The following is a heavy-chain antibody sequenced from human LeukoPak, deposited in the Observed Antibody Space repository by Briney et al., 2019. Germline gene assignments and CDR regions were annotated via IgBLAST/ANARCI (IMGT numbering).Heavy chain of an antibody. CDR1: GGSISSRSYS. Sequence: SETLSLTCTVSGGSISSRSYSWGWIRQPPGKGLEWIGTIYYSGSTYYNPSLKSRVTISVDTSKNQFSLKLSSVTAADTAVYYCARHRYYYRSGSYYGAPYYMDVWGKGTTVTISS. CDR3: ARHRYYYRSGSYYGAPYYMDV. D-gene: IGHD3-10*01. J-gene: IGHJ6*03. V-gene: IGHV4-39*01. CDR2: IYYSGST.